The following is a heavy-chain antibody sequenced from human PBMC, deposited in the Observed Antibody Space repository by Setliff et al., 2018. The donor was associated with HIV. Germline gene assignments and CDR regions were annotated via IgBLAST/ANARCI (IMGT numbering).Heavy chain of an antibody. J-gene: IGHJ4*01. CDR1: GGSITSGNYF. CDR3: ARDARWLQFPYFDY. V-gene: IGHV4-61*09. Sequence: SENLSLTCTVSGGSITSGNYFWTWIRQPAGKGLEWIGHIYTDGSTNYNPSFRSRVTISVDSSKNQFSLKLSSVTAADTAVYYCARDARWLQFPYFDYWGQGTLVTVSS. CDR2: IYTDGST. D-gene: IGHD5-12*01.